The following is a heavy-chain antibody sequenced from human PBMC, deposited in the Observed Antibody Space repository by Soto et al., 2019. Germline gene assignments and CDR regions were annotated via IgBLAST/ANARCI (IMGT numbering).Heavy chain of an antibody. CDR2: IHHSGTT. J-gene: IGHJ4*02. CDR3: VRDVGRGHNDY. D-gene: IGHD3-10*01. Sequence: SETLSLTCAFSVYSLSIGYHWGWIRQPPRKGLEWIGTIHHSGTTYYNPSLKSRVTISVDTSKNQFSLKLNSVTAADTAVYYCVRDVGRGHNDYWGQGTMVTVSS. V-gene: IGHV4-38-2*02. CDR1: VYSLSIGYH.